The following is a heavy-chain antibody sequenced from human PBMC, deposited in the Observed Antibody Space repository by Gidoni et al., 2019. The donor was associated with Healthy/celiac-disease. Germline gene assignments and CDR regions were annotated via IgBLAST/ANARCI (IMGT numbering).Heavy chain of an antibody. CDR2: ISGSGGST. D-gene: IGHD3-22*01. CDR3: AKDDYDSSGYYPHYFDY. Sequence: EVQLLVSGGGLIQPGGSLNLSRAASGLALSRYATSWVRQAPGKGLEWVSAISGSGGSTYYADAVKGRFTISRDNSKNTLYLQMNSLRAEDTAVYYCAKDDYDSSGYYPHYFDYWGQGTLVTVSS. V-gene: IGHV3-23*01. CDR1: GLALSRYA. J-gene: IGHJ4*02.